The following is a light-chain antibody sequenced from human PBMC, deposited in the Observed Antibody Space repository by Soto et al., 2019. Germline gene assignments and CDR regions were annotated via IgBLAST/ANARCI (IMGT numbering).Light chain of an antibody. J-gene: IGKJ3*01. CDR1: QSVSSNS. Sequence: EIVLTQSPGTLSLSPGEGATLSCRASQSVSSNSLAWYRQRPGQAPRLLIYSASSRATGIPDRFSGSGSGTDFTLTINRLEPEDFAVYYCQQYVNFPRTFGPGTRVDI. CDR3: QQYVNFPRT. V-gene: IGKV3-20*01. CDR2: SAS.